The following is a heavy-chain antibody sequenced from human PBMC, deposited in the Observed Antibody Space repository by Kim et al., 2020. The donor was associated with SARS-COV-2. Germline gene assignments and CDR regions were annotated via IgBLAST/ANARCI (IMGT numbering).Heavy chain of an antibody. Sequence: VKGRFTISGDNAKNSLYLQMNSLRAEDTAVYYCARDWEMATIQSSNWFDPWGQGTLVTVSS. CDR3: ARDWEMATIQSSNWFDP. J-gene: IGHJ5*02. D-gene: IGHD5-12*01. V-gene: IGHV3-11*01.